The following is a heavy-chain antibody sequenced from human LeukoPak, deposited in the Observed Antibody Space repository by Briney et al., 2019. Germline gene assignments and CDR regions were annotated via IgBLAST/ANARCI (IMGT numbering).Heavy chain of an antibody. J-gene: IGHJ4*02. Sequence: SETLSLTCTVSGGSISSYYWSWIRQPPGNGLEWIGYIYYSGSTNYNPSLKSRVTISVDPSKNQFFLKLSSVSAADTAVYYCARGTRGYSYGYFDYWGQGTLVTVSS. CDR1: GGSISSYY. CDR3: ARGTRGYSYGYFDY. CDR2: IYYSGST. D-gene: IGHD5-18*01. V-gene: IGHV4-59*01.